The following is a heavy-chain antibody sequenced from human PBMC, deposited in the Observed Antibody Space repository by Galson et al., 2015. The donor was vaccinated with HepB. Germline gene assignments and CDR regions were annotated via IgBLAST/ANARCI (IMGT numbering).Heavy chain of an antibody. Sequence: SLRLSCAASGFSFDDYPLHWVRQAPGKGLEWVSVISYDGFNEYYADSVKGRFTISRDNSRNTLFLQMNSLRPDGTAVYYCARGLVDSSSWYGRFAHWGQGVLVTVSS. V-gene: IGHV3-30*04. J-gene: IGHJ4*02. D-gene: IGHD6-13*01. CDR3: ARGLVDSSSWYGRFAH. CDR1: GFSFDDYP. CDR2: ISYDGFNE.